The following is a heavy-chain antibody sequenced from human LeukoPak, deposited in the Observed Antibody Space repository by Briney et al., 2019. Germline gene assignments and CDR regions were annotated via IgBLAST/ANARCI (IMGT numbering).Heavy chain of an antibody. V-gene: IGHV1-69*13. D-gene: IGHD1-20*01. J-gene: IGHJ4*02. Sequence: ASVQVSCKASGGTFSSYAISWVRQAPGQGLEWMGGIIPIFGTANYAQKFQGKVTITADESTSTAYMELSSLRSEDTAVYYCARDGYNWNDGAFDYWGQGTLVTVSS. CDR2: IIPIFGTA. CDR3: ARDGYNWNDGAFDY. CDR1: GGTFSSYA.